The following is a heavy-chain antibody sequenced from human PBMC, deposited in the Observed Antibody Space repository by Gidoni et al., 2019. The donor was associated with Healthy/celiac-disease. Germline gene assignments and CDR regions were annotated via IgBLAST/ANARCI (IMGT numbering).Heavy chain of an antibody. Sequence: QVQMVQSGAEVKKTGSSVQVSCKAYGGTFSSYAISWVRKAPGQGLEWMGGISPIVGTANYTQKCQGRVTITADKSTSTAYIELSSLRSEDTAVYYCARGLGNYDFWSGYHDYYYYGMDVWGQGTTVTVSS. CDR2: ISPIVGTA. D-gene: IGHD3-3*01. V-gene: IGHV1-69*06. CDR3: ARGLGNYDFWSGYHDYYYYGMDV. J-gene: IGHJ6*02. CDR1: GGTFSSYA.